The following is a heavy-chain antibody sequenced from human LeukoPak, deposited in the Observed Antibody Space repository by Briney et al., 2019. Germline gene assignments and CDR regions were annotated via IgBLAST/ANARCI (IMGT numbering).Heavy chain of an antibody. V-gene: IGHV5-51*01. J-gene: IGHJ6*02. CDR2: IYPDDSDT. CDR3: ARGAYGSGSSYNYYGMDV. D-gene: IGHD3-10*01. Sequence: GESRKISGKGPGYSFGNRWIGWVRQMRWKGLEWMGIIYPDDSDTIYSPSFEGHVTISADKSLSTANMQWSRLKASDTATYYCARGAYGSGSSYNYYGMDVWGQGTTVTVSS. CDR1: GYSFGNRW.